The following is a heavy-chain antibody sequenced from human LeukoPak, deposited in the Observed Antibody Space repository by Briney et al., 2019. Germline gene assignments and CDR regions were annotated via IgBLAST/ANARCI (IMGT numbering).Heavy chain of an antibody. V-gene: IGHV1-18*01. Sequence: ASVKVSCKASGHTFTSYGISWVRQAPGQGLEWMGWISAYNGNTNYAQKLQGRVTVTTDTSTSTAYMELRSLRSDDTAVYYCAREGDYDYVWGSYRYRSFDYWGQGTLVTVSS. CDR3: AREGDYDYVWGSYRYRSFDY. CDR2: ISAYNGNT. D-gene: IGHD3-16*02. CDR1: GHTFTSYG. J-gene: IGHJ4*02.